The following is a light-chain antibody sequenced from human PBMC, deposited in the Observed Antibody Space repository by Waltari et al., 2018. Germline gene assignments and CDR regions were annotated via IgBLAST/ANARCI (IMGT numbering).Light chain of an antibody. Sequence: DIVMTQSPDSLAVSLGERAPSNCKSSQSVLFSSSNKNYLAWYQQKPGQPPKLLIYWSSTRESGVPDRFSGSGSGRDFTLTISSLQAEDVAVYYCQQYYSGRTFGQGTKVEIK. CDR2: WSS. J-gene: IGKJ1*01. V-gene: IGKV4-1*01. CDR3: QQYYSGRT. CDR1: QSVLFSSSNKNY.